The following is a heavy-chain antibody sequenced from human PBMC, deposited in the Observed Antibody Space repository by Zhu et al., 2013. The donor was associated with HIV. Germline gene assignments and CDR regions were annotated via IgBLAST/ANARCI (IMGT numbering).Heavy chain of an antibody. Sequence: QVQLQESGPGLVKPSETLSLTCTVSGGSISSYYWSWIRQPPGKGLEWIGYIYYSGSTNYNPSLKSRVTISVDTSKNQFSLKLSSVTAADTAVYYCARVGDYYYGMDVWGQGTTVTVSS. J-gene: IGHJ6*02. CDR1: GGSISSYY. CDR2: IYYSGST. D-gene: IGHD3-16*01. CDR3: ARVGDYYYGMDV. V-gene: IGHV4-59*01.